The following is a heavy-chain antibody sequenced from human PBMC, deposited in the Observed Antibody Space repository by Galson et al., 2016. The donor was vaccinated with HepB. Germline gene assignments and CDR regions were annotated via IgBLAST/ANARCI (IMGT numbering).Heavy chain of an antibody. V-gene: IGHV5-51*01. CDR1: GYSFTSYW. Sequence: QSGAEVKKPGESLKISCKASGYSFTSYWIGWVRQMPGKGLELMGFIYPGDSDTTYSPSFQGQVIISVDKSTNTAYLQWTSLKASDTAMYYCARRGDSVGHYYSWFDPWGQGTLVTVSS. CDR3: ARRGDSVGHYYSWFDP. CDR2: IYPGDSDT. J-gene: IGHJ5*02. D-gene: IGHD5/OR15-5a*01.